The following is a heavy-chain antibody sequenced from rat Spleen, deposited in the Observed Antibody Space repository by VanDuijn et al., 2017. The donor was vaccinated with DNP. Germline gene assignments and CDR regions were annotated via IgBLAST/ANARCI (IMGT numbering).Heavy chain of an antibody. Sequence: EVQLVESGGGLVQPGRSLKLSCAASGFTFSDYYMAWVRQAPTKGLEWVAYIRFDGGSTYYGDSVKGRFTISRDNADHTLYLQMDSLRSEDTATYYCATDYYSSSYYAMDAWGQGTSVTVSS. V-gene: IGHV5-20*01. CDR3: ATDYYSSSYYAMDA. CDR2: IRFDGGST. CDR1: GFTFSDYY. D-gene: IGHD1-2*01. J-gene: IGHJ4*01.